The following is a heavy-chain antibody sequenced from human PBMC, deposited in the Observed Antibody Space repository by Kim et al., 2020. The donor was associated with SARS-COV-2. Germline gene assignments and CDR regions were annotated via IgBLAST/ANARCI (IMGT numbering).Heavy chain of an antibody. CDR1: GGSFSGYY. D-gene: IGHD2-8*02. CDR2: INHSGST. Sequence: SETLSLTCAVYGGSFSGYYWSWIRQPPGKGLEWIGEINHSGSTNYNPSLKSRVTISVDTSKNQFSLKLSSVTAADTAVDYCARLTPARLYLGYCTGGGCYSYFDYWGQGTLVTVSS. J-gene: IGHJ4*02. V-gene: IGHV4-34*01. CDR3: ARLTPARLYLGYCTGGGCYSYFDY.